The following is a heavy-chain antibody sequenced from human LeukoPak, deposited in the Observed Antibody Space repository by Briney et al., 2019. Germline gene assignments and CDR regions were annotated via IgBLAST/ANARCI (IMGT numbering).Heavy chain of an antibody. D-gene: IGHD3-22*01. V-gene: IGHV3-66*01. Sequence: PGGSLRLSCAASGFTFSSNYMSWVRQAPGKGLEWVSVIYGGGRTYYADSVKGRFTISRDNSKNPLYLQMNSLRAEDTAVYSCARDGGYYDSSGSYYSYYYFDHWGLGTLVTVSS. CDR3: ARDGGYYDSSGSYYSYYYFDH. CDR2: IYGGGRT. CDR1: GFTFSSNY. J-gene: IGHJ4*02.